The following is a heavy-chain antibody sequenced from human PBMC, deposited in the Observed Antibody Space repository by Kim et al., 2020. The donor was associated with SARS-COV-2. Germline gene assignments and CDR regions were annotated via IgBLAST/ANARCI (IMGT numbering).Heavy chain of an antibody. CDR3: ARDLVVVPAANAFDI. D-gene: IGHD2-2*01. J-gene: IGHJ3*02. V-gene: IGHV1-46*01. Sequence: AQKFQGRVTMTRDTSTSTGYMELSSLRSEDTAVYYCARDLVVVPAANAFDIWGQGTMVTVSS.